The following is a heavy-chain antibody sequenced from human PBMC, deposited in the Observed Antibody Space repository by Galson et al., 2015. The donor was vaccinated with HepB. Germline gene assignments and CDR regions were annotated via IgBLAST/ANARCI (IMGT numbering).Heavy chain of an antibody. Sequence: SLRLSCAASGFTFGDYAMSWFRQAPGKGLEWVGFIRSKAYGGTTEYAASVKGRFTISRDDSKSIAYLQMNSLKTEDTAVYYCTRTRIAAAGTVGGQWGQGTLVTVSS. V-gene: IGHV3-49*03. J-gene: IGHJ4*02. CDR2: IRSKAYGGTT. CDR1: GFTFGDYA. D-gene: IGHD6-13*01. CDR3: TRTRIAAAGTVGGQ.